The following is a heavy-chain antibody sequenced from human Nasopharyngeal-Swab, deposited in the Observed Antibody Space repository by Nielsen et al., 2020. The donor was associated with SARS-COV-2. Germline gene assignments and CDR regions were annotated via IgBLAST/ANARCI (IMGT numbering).Heavy chain of an antibody. V-gene: IGHV3-21*04. J-gene: IGHJ6*03. CDR2: ISSSSSYM. CDR3: AKDLKPMYYDFWSGYYTDYYYMDV. Sequence: VRQAPGKGLEWVSSISSSSSYMYYADSVKGRFTISRDNSKNTLYLQMNSLRAEDTAVYYCAKDLKPMYYDFWSGYYTDYYYMDVWGKGTTVTVSS. D-gene: IGHD3-3*01.